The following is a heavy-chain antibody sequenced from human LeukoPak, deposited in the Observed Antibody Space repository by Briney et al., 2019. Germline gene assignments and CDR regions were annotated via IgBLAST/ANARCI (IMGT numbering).Heavy chain of an antibody. CDR3: ARGRTYRSSSWFDP. D-gene: IGHD6-6*01. Sequence: SETLSLTCTVSGGSISSYYWSWIRQPPGKGLEWIGYISYSGNTNYNPSLKSRVTISVDTSKNQFSLKLSSVTAADTAVYYCARGRTYRSSSWFDPWGQGTLVTVSS. CDR1: GGSISSYY. V-gene: IGHV4-59*01. J-gene: IGHJ5*02. CDR2: ISYSGNT.